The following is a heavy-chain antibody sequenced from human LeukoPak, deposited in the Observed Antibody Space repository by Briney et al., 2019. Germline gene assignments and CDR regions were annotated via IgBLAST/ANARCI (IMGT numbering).Heavy chain of an antibody. V-gene: IGHV3-23*01. CDR3: AKDWRRGYSYGFDY. J-gene: IGHJ4*02. Sequence: PGGSLRLSSAASGFTFSSYVMSWVRQAPGKGLEWVSAISGSGGSTYYADSVKGRFTISRDNSKNTLYLQMNSLRAEDTAVYYCAKDWRRGYSYGFDYWGQGTLVTVSS. CDR2: ISGSGGST. D-gene: IGHD5-18*01. CDR1: GFTFSSYV.